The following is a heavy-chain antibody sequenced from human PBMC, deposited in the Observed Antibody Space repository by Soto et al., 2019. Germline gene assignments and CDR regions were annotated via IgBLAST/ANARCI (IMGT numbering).Heavy chain of an antibody. D-gene: IGHD5-18*01. Sequence: QVQLVQSGAEVKKPGSSVKVSCKASGGTFSSYTISWVRQAPGQGLEWMGRIIPILGIANYAQKFQGRVSITADKSTGTAYMELSSLRSEDTAVYYCARAPGDSYGTGDLWGQGTMVTVSS. CDR3: ARAPGDSYGTGDL. J-gene: IGHJ3*01. CDR1: GGTFSSYT. V-gene: IGHV1-69*02. CDR2: IIPILGIA.